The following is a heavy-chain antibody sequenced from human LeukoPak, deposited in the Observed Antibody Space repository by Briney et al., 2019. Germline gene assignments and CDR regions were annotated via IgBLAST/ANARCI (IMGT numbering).Heavy chain of an antibody. Sequence: SETLSLTCTVSGYSISSGYYWGWIRQPPGKGLEWIGSIYHSGSTYYNPSLKSRVTISVDTSKNQFSLKLSSVTAADTAVYYCARLWYYDSSGYHFDYWGRGTLVTVSS. V-gene: IGHV4-38-2*02. CDR2: IYHSGST. CDR3: ARLWYYDSSGYHFDY. CDR1: GYSISSGYY. J-gene: IGHJ4*02. D-gene: IGHD3-22*01.